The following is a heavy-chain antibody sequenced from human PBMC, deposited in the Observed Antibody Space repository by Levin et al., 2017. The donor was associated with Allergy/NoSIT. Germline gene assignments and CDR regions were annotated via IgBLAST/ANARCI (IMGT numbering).Heavy chain of an antibody. V-gene: IGHV3-30*04. J-gene: IGHJ6*02. CDR3: ATGCYPSCYHYAMDV. D-gene: IGHD2-2*01. CDR1: GFTFSSHA. Sequence: GGSLRLSCAASGFTFSSHAMHWVRQAPGKGLEWVAGTSYDASEKYYADSVKGRFTISRDNSKNTLFLQMNSLRAEDTAVYYCATGCYPSCYHYAMDVWGQGTTVTVSS. CDR2: TSYDASEK.